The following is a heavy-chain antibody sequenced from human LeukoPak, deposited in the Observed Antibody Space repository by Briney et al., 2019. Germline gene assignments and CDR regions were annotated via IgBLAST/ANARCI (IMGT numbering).Heavy chain of an antibody. CDR3: AGDDFPYYFEY. J-gene: IGHJ4*02. Sequence: LSLTCTVSGDSISSGYYWGWIRQPPGKGLEWVSHISGGGTSIYYADSVKGRFTISRDDAKNSLYLQMNSLRAEDTAIYYCAGDDFPYYFEYWGQGAPVTVSS. V-gene: IGHV3-11*04. D-gene: IGHD3-3*01. CDR1: GDSISSGYY. CDR2: ISGGGTSI.